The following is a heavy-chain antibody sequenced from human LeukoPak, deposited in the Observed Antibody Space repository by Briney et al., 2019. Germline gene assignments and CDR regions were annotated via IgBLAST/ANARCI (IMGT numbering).Heavy chain of an antibody. CDR2: ISYDGSNK. V-gene: IGHV3-30-3*01. CDR3: ARVGTARDAFDI. J-gene: IGHJ3*02. CDR1: GFTFSSYA. D-gene: IGHD1-1*01. Sequence: PGGSLRLSCAASGFTFSSYAMHWVRQAPGKGLEWVAVISYDGSNKYYADSVKGRFTISRDNSKNTLYLQMNSLRAEDTAVYYCARVGTARDAFDIWGQGTMVTVSS.